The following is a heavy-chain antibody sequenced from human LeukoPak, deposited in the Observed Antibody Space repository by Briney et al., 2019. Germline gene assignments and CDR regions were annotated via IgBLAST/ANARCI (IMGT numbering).Heavy chain of an antibody. D-gene: IGHD6-19*01. V-gene: IGHV3-23*01. J-gene: IGHJ6*02. CDR1: GFTFSSYA. CDR3: AKEGYSSGWYGNYYYGMDV. CDR2: ISGSGGST. Sequence: PGGSLRLSCAASGFTFSSYAMSWVRQAPGKGLEWVSAISGSGGSTYYADSVKGRFTISRDNSKNTLYLQMNSLRAEDTAVYYCAKEGYSSGWYGNYYYGMDVWGQGTTVTVSS.